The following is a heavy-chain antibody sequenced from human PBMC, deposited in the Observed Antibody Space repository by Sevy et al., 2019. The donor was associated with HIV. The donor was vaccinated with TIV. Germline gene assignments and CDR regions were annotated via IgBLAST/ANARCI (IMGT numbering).Heavy chain of an antibody. CDR3: ARCPAAPRGGFYY. D-gene: IGHD2-2*01. J-gene: IGHJ4*02. V-gene: IGHV4-59*01. Sequence: SETLSLTCTASGGSINNYYWSWIRQPPGRGLEWIGYIYNSGNTNYNPSLKSRVTISVDTSKNQFSLRLTSVNDADTAVYDCARCPAAPRGGFYYWGQGSLVTVSS. CDR2: IYNSGNT. CDR1: GGSINNYY.